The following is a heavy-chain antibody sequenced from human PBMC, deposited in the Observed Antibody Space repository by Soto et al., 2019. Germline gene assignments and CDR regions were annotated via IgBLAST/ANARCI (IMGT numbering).Heavy chain of an antibody. Sequence: QVQLVESGGGVVQPGRSLRLSCAASGCTFSSYGMHWVRQAPSKGLEWVAVISYDGSNKYYADSVKGRFTISRDNSKNTLYLQMNSLRAEDTAVYYCAKDGDQQLADNNWFDPWGQGTLVTVSS. D-gene: IGHD6-13*01. CDR1: GCTFSSYG. CDR2: ISYDGSNK. CDR3: AKDGDQQLADNNWFDP. V-gene: IGHV3-30*18. J-gene: IGHJ5*02.